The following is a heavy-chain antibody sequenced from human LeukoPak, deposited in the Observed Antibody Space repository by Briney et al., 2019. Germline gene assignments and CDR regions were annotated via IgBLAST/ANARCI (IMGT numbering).Heavy chain of an antibody. CDR3: ARDSRGGGPDFDY. CDR1: GDSISGYW. D-gene: IGHD3-16*01. CDR2: IYYSGAPT. V-gene: IGHV4-59*01. Sequence: KPSETLSLTCTVSGDSISGYWWAWIRQPPGKGLEWIGYIYYSGAPTSYNPSLKSRVTISIDTSRNQFSLRLSSVTAADTAVYYCARDSRGGGPDFDYWGQGTLVTVSS. J-gene: IGHJ4*02.